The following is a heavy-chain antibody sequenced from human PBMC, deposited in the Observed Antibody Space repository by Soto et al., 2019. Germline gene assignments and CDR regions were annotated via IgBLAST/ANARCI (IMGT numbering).Heavy chain of an antibody. Sequence: SETLSLTCTVSGGSFSSDYWSWIRQPPGKGLEWIGYIYYSGSTNYNPSLKSRVTISVDTSKNQFSLKLSSVTAADTAVYYCARHFRGVTPNYFDYWGQGTLVTVSS. CDR2: IYYSGST. D-gene: IGHD3-10*01. V-gene: IGHV4-59*08. CDR3: ARHFRGVTPNYFDY. CDR1: GGSFSSDY. J-gene: IGHJ4*02.